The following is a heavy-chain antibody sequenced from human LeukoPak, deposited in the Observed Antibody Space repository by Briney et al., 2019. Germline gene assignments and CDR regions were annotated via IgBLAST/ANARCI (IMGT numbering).Heavy chain of an antibody. CDR2: ISAGDGST. J-gene: IGHJ4*02. D-gene: IGHD6-13*01. CDR3: AKGHGSTWYDGLYYFDY. CDR1: GFTVSSNY. V-gene: IGHV3-23*01. Sequence: GGSLRLSCAASGFTVSSNYMSWVRQAPGKGLEWVSAISAGDGSTYYAHSVKGRFTISRDNSKNTLYLQMNSLRAEDTALYYCAKGHGSTWYDGLYYFDYWGQGILVTVSS.